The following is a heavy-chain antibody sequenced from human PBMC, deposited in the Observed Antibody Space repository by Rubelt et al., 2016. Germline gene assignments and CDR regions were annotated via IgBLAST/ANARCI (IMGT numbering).Heavy chain of an antibody. J-gene: IGHJ4*02. Sequence: EVQLVESGGGLVQPGGSLRLSRAASGFTVSSNYMSWVRQAPGKGLEWVSVIYSGGSTDYADSVKGRFTISRDNSKNTLYLQMNSRRAEDTAVYYCARNWGFDYWGQGTLVTVSS. CDR1: GFTVSSNY. D-gene: IGHD7-27*01. V-gene: IGHV3-66*01. CDR3: ARNWGFDY. CDR2: IYSGGST.